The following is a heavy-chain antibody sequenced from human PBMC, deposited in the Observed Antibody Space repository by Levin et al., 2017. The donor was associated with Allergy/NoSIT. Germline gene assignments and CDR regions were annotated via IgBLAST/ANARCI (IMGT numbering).Heavy chain of an antibody. Sequence: PSETLSLTCAVYGGSFSGYYWSWIRQPPGKGLEWIGEINHSGSTNYNPSLKSRVTISVDTSKNQFSLKLSSVTAADTAVYYCARGGGGSGSYPPRWSWFDPWGQGTLVTVSS. CDR2: INHSGST. V-gene: IGHV4-34*01. CDR3: ARGGGGSGSYPPRWSWFDP. D-gene: IGHD3-10*01. CDR1: GGSFSGYY. J-gene: IGHJ5*02.